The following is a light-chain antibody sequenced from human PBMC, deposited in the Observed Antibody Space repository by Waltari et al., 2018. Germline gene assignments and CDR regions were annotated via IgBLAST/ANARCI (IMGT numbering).Light chain of an antibody. Sequence: ELLLPQSPGTLSLSLGERATVSCRASQSVSRALAWYQQKPGQAPRLLIYGASTRATGIPDRFSGSGSGTDFSLTISRLEPDDFAVYYCQHYLRLPVTFGQGTTVEI. CDR1: QSVSRA. CDR2: GAS. CDR3: QHYLRLPVT. V-gene: IGKV3-20*01. J-gene: IGKJ1*01.